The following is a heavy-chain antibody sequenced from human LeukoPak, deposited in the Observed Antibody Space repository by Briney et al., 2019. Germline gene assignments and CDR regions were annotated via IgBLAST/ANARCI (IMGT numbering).Heavy chain of an antibody. CDR1: GFTFDNYG. Sequence: RPGGSLRLSCTASGFTFDNYGTGWVRQAPGKGLEWVSGINWDSYTTGYTASVKGSFTISRDNAENSLYLQLNSLRAEDTALYYCARSYTSSRHHYYYYLDVWGKGTTVTVSS. J-gene: IGHJ6*03. V-gene: IGHV3-20*04. D-gene: IGHD2-2*02. CDR3: ARSYTSSRHHYYYYLDV. CDR2: INWDSYTT.